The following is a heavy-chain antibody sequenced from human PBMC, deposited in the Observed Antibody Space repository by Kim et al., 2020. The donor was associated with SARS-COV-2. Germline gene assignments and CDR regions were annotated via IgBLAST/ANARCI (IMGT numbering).Heavy chain of an antibody. Sequence: SVKVSCKASGGTFSSYAISWVRQAPGQGLEWMGGIIPIFGTANYAQKFQGRVTITADESTSTAYMELSSLRSEDTAVYYCARDLHVGDYYYYGMDVWGQGTTVTVSS. CDR1: GGTFSSYA. V-gene: IGHV1-69*13. CDR2: IIPIFGTA. D-gene: IGHD2-15*01. J-gene: IGHJ6*02. CDR3: ARDLHVGDYYYYGMDV.